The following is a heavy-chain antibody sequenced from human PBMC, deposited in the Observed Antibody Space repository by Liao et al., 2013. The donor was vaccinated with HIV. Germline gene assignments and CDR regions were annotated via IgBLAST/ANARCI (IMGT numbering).Heavy chain of an antibody. J-gene: IGHJ3*02. CDR1: GGSISSSSYY. D-gene: IGHD1-26*01. CDR3: ASLSGSYRSGAFDI. CDR2: IYYSGST. V-gene: IGHV4-39*07. Sequence: QLQLQESGPGLVKPSETLSLTCTVSGGSISSSSYYWGWIRQPPGKGLEWIGSIYYSGSTYYNPSLKSRVTISVDTSKNQFSLKLSSVTAADTAVYYCASLSGSYRSGAFDIWGRGTMVT.